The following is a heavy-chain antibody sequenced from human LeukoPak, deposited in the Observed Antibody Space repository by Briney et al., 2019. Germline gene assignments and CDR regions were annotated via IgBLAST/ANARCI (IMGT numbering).Heavy chain of an antibody. CDR2: INPNSGGT. D-gene: IGHD6-13*01. V-gene: IGHV1-2*02. CDR1: FTSYF. CDR3: ARRRQLVAWGADY. Sequence: FTSYFMGRRGQLGGRGIVWMGWINPNSGGTNYAQKFQGRVTMPRATSISTAYMELSRLRSDDTAVYYCARRRQLVAWGADYWGQGTLVTVSS. J-gene: IGHJ4*02.